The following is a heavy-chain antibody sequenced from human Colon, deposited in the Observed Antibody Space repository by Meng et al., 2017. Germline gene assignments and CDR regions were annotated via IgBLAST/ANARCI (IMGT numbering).Heavy chain of an antibody. CDR2: LYSGRIT. D-gene: IGHD3-16*02. J-gene: IGHJ5*02. Sequence: EVQRVESGGDLVQPGGSLRLSCVVSGFTLKNNYIHWVRQDPVRGLEWVAILYSGRITYYADSVKGRFTISRDDSKNTVHLQMNSLTVDDTALYYCATESFAAWGQGTLVTASS. CDR1: GFTLKNNY. CDR3: ATESFAA. V-gene: IGHV3-66*02.